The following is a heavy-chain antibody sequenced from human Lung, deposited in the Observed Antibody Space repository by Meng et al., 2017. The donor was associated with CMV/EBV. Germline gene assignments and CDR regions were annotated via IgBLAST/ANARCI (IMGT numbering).Heavy chain of an antibody. V-gene: IGHV3-21*01. D-gene: IGHD3-22*01. CDR2: ISSSSSYI. CDR3: APTYYYDSSGYYPFDY. Sequence: GEXXKISCAASGFTFSSYSMNWVRQAPGKGLEWVSSISSSSSYISYADSVKGRFIISRDNAKNSLYLQMNSLRAEDTAVYHCAPTYYYDSSGYYPFDYWGQGXLVTVSS. J-gene: IGHJ4*02. CDR1: GFTFSSYS.